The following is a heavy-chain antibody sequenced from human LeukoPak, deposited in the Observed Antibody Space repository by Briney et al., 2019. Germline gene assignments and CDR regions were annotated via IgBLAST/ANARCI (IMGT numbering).Heavy chain of an antibody. CDR3: ARARRVRGVSPDYSWLDP. D-gene: IGHD3-10*01. V-gene: IGHV1-69*04. J-gene: IGHJ5*02. CDR2: IIPFLGIT. Sequence: SVKVSCKASGDSFSSYGVNWVRQAPGQGLEWMGMIIPFLGITHYAQRFQGRVTIRAGKSTSTAYMELSSLRSEDTAVYYCARARRVRGVSPDYSWLDPWGQGTLVTVSS. CDR1: GDSFSSYG.